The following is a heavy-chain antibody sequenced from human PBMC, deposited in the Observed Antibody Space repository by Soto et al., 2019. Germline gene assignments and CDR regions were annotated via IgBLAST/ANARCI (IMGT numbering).Heavy chain of an antibody. Sequence: TSVKVSCKACGYSYTGYYMHWVRQAPGQGLEWMGWINPNSGGTNYAQKFQGWVTMTRDTSISTAYMELSRLRSDDTAVYYCARNPGYYYDSSGYYVDAFDIWGQGTMVTVSS. CDR2: INPNSGGT. CDR3: ARNPGYYYDSSGYYVDAFDI. J-gene: IGHJ3*02. CDR1: GYSYTGYY. D-gene: IGHD3-22*01. V-gene: IGHV1-2*04.